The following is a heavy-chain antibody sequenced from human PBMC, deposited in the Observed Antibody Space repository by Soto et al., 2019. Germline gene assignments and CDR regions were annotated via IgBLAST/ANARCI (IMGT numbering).Heavy chain of an antibody. Sequence: GGSLRLSCAASGFTFSSYWMSWVRQAPGKGLEWVANIKQDGSEKYYVDSVKGRFTISRDNAKNSLYLQMNSLRAEDTAVYYCARCERWVIHYHYYMDVWGKGTTVTVSS. CDR3: ARCERWVIHYHYYMDV. V-gene: IGHV3-7*01. CDR1: GFTFSSYW. D-gene: IGHD3-22*01. J-gene: IGHJ6*03. CDR2: IKQDGSEK.